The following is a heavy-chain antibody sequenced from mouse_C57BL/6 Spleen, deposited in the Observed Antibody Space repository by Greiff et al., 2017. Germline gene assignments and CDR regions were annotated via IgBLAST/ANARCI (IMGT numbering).Heavy chain of an antibody. CDR3: ARYDYDGGRGAMDY. V-gene: IGHV1-69*01. J-gene: IGHJ4*01. CDR2: IDPSDSYT. D-gene: IGHD2-4*01. CDR1: GYTFTSYW. Sequence: VQLQQPGAELVMPGASVKLSCKASGYTFTSYWMHWVKQRPGQGLEWIGEIDPSDSYTNYNQKFKGKSTLTVDKSSSTAYMQLSSLTSEDSAVYYCARYDYDGGRGAMDYWGQGTSVTVSS.